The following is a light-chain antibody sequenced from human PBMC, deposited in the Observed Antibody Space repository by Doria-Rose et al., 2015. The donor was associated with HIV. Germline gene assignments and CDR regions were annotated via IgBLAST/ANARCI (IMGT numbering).Light chain of an antibody. CDR3: HQYGTSWT. J-gene: IGKJ1*01. Sequence: EIVLTQSPGTLSLSPGARATLSCRASQRISSTYLAWYQQQPGPASSLLSYDGSTRATGIPDRFSASGSGADFTLTINRLEPEDFALYYCHQYGTSWTFGQGTKAEI. V-gene: IGKV3-20*01. CDR1: QRISSTY. CDR2: DGS.